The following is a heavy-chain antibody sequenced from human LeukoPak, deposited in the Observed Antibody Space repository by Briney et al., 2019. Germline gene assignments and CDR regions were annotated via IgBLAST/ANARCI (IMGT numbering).Heavy chain of an antibody. Sequence: SETLSLICTVSGGSISNYYWSWIRQPPGKGLEWIGYISYSGSTNYNPSLRSRVATSEDTSRDQFSLRLNSVTAADTAVYYCARHIPVIWSSGYYYGMDVWGQGTTVTVSS. V-gene: IGHV4-59*08. CDR3: ARHIPVIWSSGYYYGMDV. CDR2: ISYSGST. CDR1: GGSISNYY. J-gene: IGHJ6*02. D-gene: IGHD3-3*01.